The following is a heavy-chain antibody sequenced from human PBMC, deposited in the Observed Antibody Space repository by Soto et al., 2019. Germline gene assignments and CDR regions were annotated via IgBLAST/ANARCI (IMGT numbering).Heavy chain of an antibody. CDR3: ARSVTPSVRYYYYYGMDV. V-gene: IGHV1-69*12. J-gene: IGHJ6*02. D-gene: IGHD4-17*01. CDR2: IIPIFGRA. Sequence: QVQLVQSGAEVKKPGSSVKVSCKASGGTFSSYAISWVRQAPGQGLEWMGGIIPIFGRANYAQKFQGRVTITADESTSTAYMELSSLRSEDTAVYYCARSVTPSVRYYYYYGMDVWGQGTTVTVSS. CDR1: GGTFSSYA.